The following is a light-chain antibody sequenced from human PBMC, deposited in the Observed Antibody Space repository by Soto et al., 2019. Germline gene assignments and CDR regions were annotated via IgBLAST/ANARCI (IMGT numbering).Light chain of an antibody. CDR1: QSMDNF. CDR2: AAS. CDR3: QQSYSLPYT. V-gene: IGKV1-39*01. J-gene: IGKJ2*01. Sequence: DIQMTQSPSSLSASVGDRVTITCRPSQSMDNFLKWYQQKPGKAPNLLSYAASSLQSGVSSRFSGSGSGTDFTLTISSLQPEDSATYYCQQSYSLPYTFGQGTKVEIK.